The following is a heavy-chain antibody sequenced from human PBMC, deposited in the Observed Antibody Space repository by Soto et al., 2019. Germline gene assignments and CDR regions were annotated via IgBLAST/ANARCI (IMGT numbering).Heavy chain of an antibody. CDR1: GGSISSSSYY. J-gene: IGHJ4*02. CDR2: IYYSGST. CDR3: ASRRYCSGGSCYGFDY. D-gene: IGHD2-15*01. V-gene: IGHV4-39*01. Sequence: ASETLSLTCTVSGGSISSSSYYWGWIRQPPGKGLEWIGSIYYSGSTYYNPSLKSRVTISVDTSKNQFSLKLSSVTAADTAVYYCASRRYCSGGSCYGFDYWGQGTLVTVSS.